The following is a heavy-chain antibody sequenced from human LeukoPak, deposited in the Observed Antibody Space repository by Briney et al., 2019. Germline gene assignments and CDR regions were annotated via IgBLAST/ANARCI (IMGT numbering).Heavy chain of an antibody. CDR3: ARRAGTTIMDAFDI. CDR1: GYSFTSYW. Sequence: GESLKISCEASGYSFTSYWIGWVRQLPGKGLEWMGVIYPGDSDTRYSPSFQGQVTISADKSISTAYPQWSSLKASDTAMYYCARRAGTTIMDAFDIWGQGTMVTVSS. V-gene: IGHV5-51*01. D-gene: IGHD1-7*01. J-gene: IGHJ3*02. CDR2: IYPGDSDT.